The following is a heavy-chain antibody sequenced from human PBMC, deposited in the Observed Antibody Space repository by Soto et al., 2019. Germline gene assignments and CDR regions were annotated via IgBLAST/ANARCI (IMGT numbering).Heavy chain of an antibody. J-gene: IGHJ6*02. Sequence: EEQLVESGGGLVQPGGSLRLSCTASGFTVSSYWTHWVSQAPGKGLEWVSRINIDGSSITYPDSMKGLFTMSRDNAKNTLYLQMNSLRADDTAVYSCIRGRSGWNTVDVWGQGTTVIVS. V-gene: IGHV3-74*03. CDR1: GFTVSSYW. CDR3: IRGRSGWNTVDV. D-gene: IGHD6-19*01. CDR2: INIDGSSI.